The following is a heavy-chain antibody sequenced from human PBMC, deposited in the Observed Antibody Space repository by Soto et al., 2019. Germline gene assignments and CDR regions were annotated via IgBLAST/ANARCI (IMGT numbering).Heavy chain of an antibody. V-gene: IGHV1-3*05. CDR3: ARGSGYYYWDDY. J-gene: IGHJ4*02. CDR2: INAGNGNT. Sequence: QVQLVQSGAEEKKPGASVKVSCKASGYTFTSYAMHWVRQAPGQRLEWMGWINAGNGNTKYSQKFQGRVTITRDTSASTAYXXXSSLRSEDTAVYYCARGSGYYYWDDYWGQGTLVTVSS. D-gene: IGHD3-22*01. CDR1: GYTFTSYA.